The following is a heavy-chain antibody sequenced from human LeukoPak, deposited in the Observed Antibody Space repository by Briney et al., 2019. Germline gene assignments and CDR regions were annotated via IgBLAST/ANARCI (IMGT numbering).Heavy chain of an antibody. J-gene: IGHJ4*02. Sequence: NPSDTLSLTCAVSGYSISGSNWWGWIRQPPGKGLEWIGYIYYSGSTYYNPSLKSRVTMSVDTSKNQFSLKLSSVTAVDTAVYYCARGSYSSSWYSPTFDYWGQGTLVTVSS. CDR2: IYYSGST. CDR1: GYSISGSNW. V-gene: IGHV4-28*01. CDR3: ARGSYSSSWYSPTFDY. D-gene: IGHD6-13*01.